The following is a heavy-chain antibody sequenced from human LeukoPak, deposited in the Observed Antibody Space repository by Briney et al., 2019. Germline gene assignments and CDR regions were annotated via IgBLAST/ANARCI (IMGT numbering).Heavy chain of an antibody. V-gene: IGHV4-39*01. Sequence: SETLPLTCTVPGGSITSTSYYWGWIRQPPGKGLEWIGSIYYSGSTYYNPSLKSRVTISVDTSKNQFSLKMTSVTAADTAVYYCARHRLSGNYPDWFDFWGQGTLVTVSS. D-gene: IGHD1-26*01. CDR2: IYYSGST. CDR1: GGSITSTSYY. J-gene: IGHJ5*01. CDR3: ARHRLSGNYPDWFDF.